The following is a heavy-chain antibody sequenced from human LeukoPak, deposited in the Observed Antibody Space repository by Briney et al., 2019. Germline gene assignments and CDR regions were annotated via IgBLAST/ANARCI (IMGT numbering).Heavy chain of an antibody. D-gene: IGHD6-13*01. Sequence: GGSLRLSCAASGFTFRSYGMHWVRQAPGKGLEWVAFIRYDGNNKYYADSVKGRFTIFRDNSRNTLYLQMNSLRAEDTAVYYCAKCRGIAAADSRTFGDWGQGTLVTVSS. J-gene: IGHJ4*02. V-gene: IGHV3-30*02. CDR2: IRYDGNNK. CDR1: GFTFRSYG. CDR3: AKCRGIAAADSRTFGD.